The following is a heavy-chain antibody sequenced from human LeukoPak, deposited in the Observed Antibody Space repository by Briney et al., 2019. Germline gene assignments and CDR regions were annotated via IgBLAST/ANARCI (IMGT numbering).Heavy chain of an antibody. J-gene: IGHJ5*02. Sequence: SETLSLTCTVSGGSISSGNYYWSWIRQHPGKGLEWIGYIHHSGSTYYNPSLKSRVIISVDTSKDQFSLKLNSVTAADTAVYYCASYGSGSYRFDPWGQGTLVTVSS. CDR1: GGSISSGNYY. V-gene: IGHV4-31*03. CDR2: IHHSGST. D-gene: IGHD3-10*01. CDR3: ASYGSGSYRFDP.